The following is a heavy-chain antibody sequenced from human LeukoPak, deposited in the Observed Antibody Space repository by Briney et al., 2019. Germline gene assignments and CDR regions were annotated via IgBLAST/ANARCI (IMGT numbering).Heavy chain of an antibody. CDR1: GGSISSGSYY. J-gene: IGHJ5*02. Sequence: SETLSLTCTVSGGSISSGSYYWSWLRQPAGKGLEWIGRIYTSGSTNYNPSLKSRVTISVDTSKNQFSLKLSSVTAADTAVYYCARGIAVAGRLYWFDPWGQGTLVTVSS. V-gene: IGHV4-61*02. D-gene: IGHD6-19*01. CDR3: ARGIAVAGRLYWFDP. CDR2: IYTSGST.